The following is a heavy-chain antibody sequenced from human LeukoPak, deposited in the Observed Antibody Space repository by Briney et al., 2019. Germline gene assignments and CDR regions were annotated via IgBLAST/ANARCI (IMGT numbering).Heavy chain of an antibody. J-gene: IGHJ4*02. CDR1: GFSFSSYW. CDR2: VNGDGSIT. CDR3: ARDDGDGYMQHFDY. Sequence: QTGGSLRLSCAASGFSFSSYWMHWVRQVPGKGLVWVSRVNGDGSITTYADSVKGRFTISRDNAKNTVYLQMNSLRAEDTAVYYCARDDGDGYMQHFDYWGQGALVTVSS. V-gene: IGHV3-74*01. D-gene: IGHD5-24*01.